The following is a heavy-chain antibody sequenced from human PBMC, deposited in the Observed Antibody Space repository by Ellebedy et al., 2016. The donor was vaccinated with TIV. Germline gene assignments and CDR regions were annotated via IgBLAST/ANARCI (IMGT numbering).Heavy chain of an antibody. Sequence: GESLKISCAASGFIFSDYTINWVRQAPGKGLEWVSSISSSSSHIYNADSVKGRFTISRDNTKNSLYLQMNSLRAEDTAVYYCARDPGFWSGADYWGQGTLVTVSS. CDR1: GFIFSDYT. J-gene: IGHJ4*02. D-gene: IGHD3-3*01. V-gene: IGHV3-21*01. CDR2: ISSSSSHI. CDR3: ARDPGFWSGADY.